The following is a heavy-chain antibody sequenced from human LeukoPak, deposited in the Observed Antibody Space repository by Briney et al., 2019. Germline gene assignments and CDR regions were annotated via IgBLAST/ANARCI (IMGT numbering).Heavy chain of an antibody. V-gene: IGHV4-34*01. CDR2: VSHRGST. CDR3: ARTSRLRYGSGSYYPFDY. Sequence: SETLSLTCAVYGGSFSGYYWSWIRQPPGKGLEWIGEVSHRGSTNYNPSLKSRVTISLDTSKNQFSLKLSSVTAADTAVYYCARTSRLRYGSGSYYPFDYWGQGTLVTVSS. J-gene: IGHJ4*02. CDR1: GGSFSGYY. D-gene: IGHD3-10*01.